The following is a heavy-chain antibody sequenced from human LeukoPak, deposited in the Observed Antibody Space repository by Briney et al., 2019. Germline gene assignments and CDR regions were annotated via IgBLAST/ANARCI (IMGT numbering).Heavy chain of an antibody. D-gene: IGHD4-17*01. Sequence: GESLKISCKGSGYSFTTYWIGWVRQGPGRGLEWMGNIYPTDSDTRYSPSFQGQVTISADKSISTAYLQWSSLKASDTAMYYCARHAPDGDYVDYWGQGTLVTVSS. V-gene: IGHV5-51*01. J-gene: IGHJ4*02. CDR3: ARHAPDGDYVDY. CDR2: IYPTDSDT. CDR1: GYSFTTYW.